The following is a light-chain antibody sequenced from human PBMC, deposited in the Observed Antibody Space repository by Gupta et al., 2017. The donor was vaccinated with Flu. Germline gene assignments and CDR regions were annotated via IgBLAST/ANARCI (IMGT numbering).Light chain of an antibody. V-gene: IGLV2-14*03. J-gene: IGLJ1*01. CDR2: DVN. Sequence: QSALTQPASVSGSPGQSITISCTGTSTDVGRSDSVSWYQQHPDKAPKLIIFDVNNRPSGVSSRFSGSKSGTTASLTISGLQAEDETDYYCSSYTSTSTFYVFGTGTRVTV. CDR1: STDVGRSDS. CDR3: SSYTSTSTFYV.